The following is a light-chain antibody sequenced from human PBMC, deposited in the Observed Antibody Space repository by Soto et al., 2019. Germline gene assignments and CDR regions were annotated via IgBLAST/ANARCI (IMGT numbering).Light chain of an antibody. CDR1: QGINNW. V-gene: IGKV1D-16*01. CDR3: QHYNSYSEA. J-gene: IGKJ1*01. CDR2: AVS. Sequence: DIQMTRSPSSVAASLGDRCTIRCRASQGINNWLAWYQQKPGKAPELLIYAVSYLQSGVPSRFSGSGSGTEFTLTISSLQPDDFATYYCQHYNSYSEAFGQGTKVDIK.